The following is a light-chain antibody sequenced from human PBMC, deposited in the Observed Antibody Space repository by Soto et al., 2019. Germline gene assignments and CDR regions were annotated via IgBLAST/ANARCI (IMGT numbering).Light chain of an antibody. Sequence: EIVLTQSPGTLSLSPGERETLSCRASQSISNNYLAWYQQTPGQAPRLLIYDASNRAAGIPDRFSGSGSGTDFTLTISRLEPEDFGVYHCQQYGGSPRTFGQGTKVDIK. J-gene: IGKJ1*01. V-gene: IGKV3-20*01. CDR3: QQYGGSPRT. CDR1: QSISNNY. CDR2: DAS.